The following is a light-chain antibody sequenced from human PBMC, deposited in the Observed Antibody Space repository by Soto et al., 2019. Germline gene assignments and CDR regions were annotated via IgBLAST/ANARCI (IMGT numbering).Light chain of an antibody. CDR1: QSITSNH. CDR2: GAS. J-gene: IGKJ1*01. CDR3: QQHGTSPPSWT. V-gene: IGKV3-20*01. Sequence: ETVLTQSPGTLSLSPGERATLFCRASQSITSNHLAWYQQKPGQAPRLLIYGASSRATGIPDRFSGSGSGTDFNLTISRLEPEDFAVYYCQQHGTSPPSWTFGQGTKVEIK.